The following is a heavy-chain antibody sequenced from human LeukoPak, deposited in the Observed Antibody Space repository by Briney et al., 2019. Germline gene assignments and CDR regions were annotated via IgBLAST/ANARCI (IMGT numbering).Heavy chain of an antibody. V-gene: IGHV1-18*01. CDR3: ARDYSSGWDLGY. Sequence: ASVKVSCTASGYTFTSYGISWVRQAPGQGLEWMGWISAYNGNTNYAQKLQGRVTMTTDTSTSTAYMELRSLRSDDTAVYYCARDYSSGWDLGYWGQGTLVTVSS. J-gene: IGHJ4*02. CDR1: GYTFTSYG. CDR2: ISAYNGNT. D-gene: IGHD6-19*01.